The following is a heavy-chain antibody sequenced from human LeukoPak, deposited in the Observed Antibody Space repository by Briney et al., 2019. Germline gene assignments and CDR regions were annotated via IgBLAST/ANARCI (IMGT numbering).Heavy chain of an antibody. CDR2: INPSGGST. J-gene: IGHJ3*02. Sequence: GASVKVSCKASGYTFTSYYMHWVRQAPGQGLEWMGIINPSGGSTSYAQKFQGRVTMTRDMSTSTVYMELSSLRSEDTAVYYCARNFHYYGPRHDAFDIWGQGTMVTVSS. D-gene: IGHD3-10*01. V-gene: IGHV1-46*01. CDR3: ARNFHYYGPRHDAFDI. CDR1: GYTFTSYY.